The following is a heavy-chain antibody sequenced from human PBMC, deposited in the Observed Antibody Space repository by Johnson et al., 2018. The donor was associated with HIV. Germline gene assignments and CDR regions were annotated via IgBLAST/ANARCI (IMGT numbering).Heavy chain of an antibody. CDR3: ARDRILTGYDAFDI. CDR2: IYSGGNT. J-gene: IGHJ3*02. D-gene: IGHD3-9*01. V-gene: IGHV3-53*02. Sequence: VQLVETGGGLIQPGGSLRLSCAASGFTISSNYLSWVRQAPGKSLEWVSIIYSGGNTYYADSVKGRFTISRDNSKTTLYLQMNSLRAEDTAIYYCARDRILTGYDAFDIWGQGTMVTVSS. CDR1: GFTISSNY.